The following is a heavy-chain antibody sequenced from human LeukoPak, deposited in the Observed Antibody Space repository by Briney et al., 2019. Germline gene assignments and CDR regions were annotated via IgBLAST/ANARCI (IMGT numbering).Heavy chain of an antibody. CDR3: AKDGSWSCTD. V-gene: IGHV3-30*02. CDR2: IAHHGNNK. CDR1: GFTFSSSA. J-gene: IGHJ4*02. Sequence: GGSPRLSCGASGFTFSSSAMHWVRQGPGKGLEWVAYIAHHGNNKYYADSVKGRFTISRDNSKGSLYLQMNSLRADDTAVYYCAKDGSWSCTDWGQGTLVRVSS. D-gene: IGHD2-8*02.